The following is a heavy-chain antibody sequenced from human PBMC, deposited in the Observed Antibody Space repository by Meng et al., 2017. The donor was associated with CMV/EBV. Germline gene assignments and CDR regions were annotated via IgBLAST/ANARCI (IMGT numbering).Heavy chain of an antibody. Sequence: GESLKISCAASGFTFSVYAMTWVRQAPGKGLEWVSIIYSGGSSTYYADSLKGRFTISRDDSKNTLYLQVNSLRADDTAVYYCAKHLRYCSSTSCRKRDYYYYYGMDVWGQGTTVTVSS. V-gene: IGHV3-23*03. CDR3: AKHLRYCSSTSCRKRDYYYYYGMDV. J-gene: IGHJ6*02. D-gene: IGHD2-2*01. CDR1: GFTFSVYA. CDR2: IYSGGSST.